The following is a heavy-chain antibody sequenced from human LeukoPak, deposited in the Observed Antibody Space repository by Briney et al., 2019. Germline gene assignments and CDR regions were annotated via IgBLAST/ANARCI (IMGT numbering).Heavy chain of an antibody. Sequence: SETLSLTCTVSGGSISSSSYYWGWIRQPPGKGLEWIGSIYYSGSTYYNPSLKSRVTISVDRSKNQFSLKLSSVTAADTAVYYCARTTIAARPYYYYVDVWGKGTTVTVSS. CDR1: GGSISSSSYY. CDR3: ARTTIAARPYYYYVDV. CDR2: IYYSGST. J-gene: IGHJ6*03. D-gene: IGHD6-6*01. V-gene: IGHV4-39*07.